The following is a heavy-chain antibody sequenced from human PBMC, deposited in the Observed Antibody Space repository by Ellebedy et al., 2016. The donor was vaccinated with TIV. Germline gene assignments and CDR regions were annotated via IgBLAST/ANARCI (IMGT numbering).Heavy chain of an antibody. CDR1: GFTFSTYA. D-gene: IGHD3-10*01. CDR3: ARLELLATPDAFDI. CDR2: ISETGSRT. V-gene: IGHV3-23*01. Sequence: GESLKISXAASGFTFSTYAMSWVRQAPGKGLEWVSSISETGSRTHYADSVKGRFTISRDNSKNTLYLQMNTLRAEDTAVYYCARLELLATPDAFDIWGQGTMVTVSS. J-gene: IGHJ3*02.